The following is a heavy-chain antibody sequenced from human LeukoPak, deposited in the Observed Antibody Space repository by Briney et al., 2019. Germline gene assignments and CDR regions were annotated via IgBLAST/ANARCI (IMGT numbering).Heavy chain of an antibody. D-gene: IGHD1-26*01. Sequence: GGSLRLSCAASGFTFDDYAMHWVRQAPGKGLEWVSLISWDGGSTYYADSVKGRFTISRDNSKNSLYLQMNSLRAEDTALYYCAKDGWELLVGYMDVWGKGTTVTVSS. CDR2: ISWDGGST. CDR3: AKDGWELLVGYMDV. V-gene: IGHV3-43D*03. J-gene: IGHJ6*03. CDR1: GFTFDDYA.